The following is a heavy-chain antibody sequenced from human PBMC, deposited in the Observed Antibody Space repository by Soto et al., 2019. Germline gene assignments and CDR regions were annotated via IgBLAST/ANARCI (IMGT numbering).Heavy chain of an antibody. J-gene: IGHJ2*01. CDR2: ISSSSSYI. D-gene: IGHD3-22*01. CDR3: ARFFYDSLWYFDL. CDR1: GFTFSSYI. Sequence: GGSLRVSCAASGFTFSSYIMNWVRQAPGKGLEWVSSISSSSSYIYYADSVKGRFTISRDNAKNSLYLQMNSLRAEDTAVYYCARFFYDSLWYFDLWGRGTLVTVSS. V-gene: IGHV3-21*01.